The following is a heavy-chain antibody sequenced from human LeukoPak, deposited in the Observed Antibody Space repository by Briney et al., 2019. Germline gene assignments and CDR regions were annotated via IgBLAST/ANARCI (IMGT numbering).Heavy chain of an antibody. D-gene: IGHD3-9*01. CDR1: GDSVSSNSAT. J-gene: IGHJ6*03. CDR2: TYYRSKWYS. CDR3: ARGLVPEGHHYYYYMDV. Sequence: SQTLSLTCALSGDSVSSNSATWNWIRQSPSRGLEWLGRTYYRSKWYSDYAVSVKSRITINTDTSKNQFSLQLNSVTPEDTAVYYCARGLVPEGHHYYYYMDVWGKGTTVTVSS. V-gene: IGHV6-1*01.